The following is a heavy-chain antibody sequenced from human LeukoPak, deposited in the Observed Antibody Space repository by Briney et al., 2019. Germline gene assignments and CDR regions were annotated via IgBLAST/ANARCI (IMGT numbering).Heavy chain of an antibody. CDR1: RFTVSSNY. J-gene: IGHJ4*02. CDR2: IYSGTTT. CDR3: VRVASRASDY. Sequence: GGSLRLSCAASRFTVSSNYMSWVRQAPGKGLEWVSIIYSGTTTYYADSVKGRFTISRDNSKNTLYLQMSSLRAEDTAVYYCVRVASRASDYWGQGTLVTVSS. V-gene: IGHV3-66*01.